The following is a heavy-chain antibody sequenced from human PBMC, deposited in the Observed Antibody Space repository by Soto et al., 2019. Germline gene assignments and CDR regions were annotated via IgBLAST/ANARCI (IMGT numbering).Heavy chain of an antibody. J-gene: IGHJ6*02. CDR3: AKGYDRGGYSRMDV. V-gene: IGHV3-23*01. D-gene: IGHD5-18*01. Sequence: EAQLLESGGGLERPGGSLRLSCAASGFTFSTYAMSWVRQAPGKGLGWVSGISGRGGSTSYADSVKGRFTIPRDTSKNTLSLQMNSLRAEDTAIYYCAKGYDRGGYSRMDVWGQGTTVTVSS. CDR2: ISGRGGST. CDR1: GFTFSTYA.